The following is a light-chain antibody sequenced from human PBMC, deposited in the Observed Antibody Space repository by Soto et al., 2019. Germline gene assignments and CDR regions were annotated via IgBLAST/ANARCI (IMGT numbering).Light chain of an antibody. J-gene: IGLJ1*01. CDR3: SSYTSSSTYV. Sequence: QSALTQPAFVSGSPGQSITISCTGTSSDVGGYNYVSWYQQHPGKAPKLMIYDVSNRPSGVSNRFSGSKSGNTASLTISGLQAEDEADYYCSSYTSSSTYVFGTGTKVPS. V-gene: IGLV2-14*01. CDR1: SSDVGGYNY. CDR2: DVS.